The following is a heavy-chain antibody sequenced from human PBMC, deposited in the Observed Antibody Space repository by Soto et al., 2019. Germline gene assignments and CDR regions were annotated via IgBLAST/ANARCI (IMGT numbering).Heavy chain of an antibody. CDR1: GGSLSGYY. CDR2: INHSGST. D-gene: IGHD3-10*01. J-gene: IGHJ6*01. V-gene: IGHV4-34*01. Sequence: SKPLSLTSAVYGGSLSGYYWSCIRQPPGKGLEWIGEINHSGSTNYNPSLKSRVTISVDTSKNQFSLKLSSVTAADTAVYYCARENYSGSGVMCVGWAYYSYGGMDCWGQGTRVTVSS. CDR3: ARENYSGSGVMCVGWAYYSYGGMDC.